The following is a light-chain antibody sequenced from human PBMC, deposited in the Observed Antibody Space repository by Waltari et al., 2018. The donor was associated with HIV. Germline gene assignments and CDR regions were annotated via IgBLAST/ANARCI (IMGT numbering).Light chain of an antibody. CDR1: SSDVGGYNY. Sequence: QSALTQPPSASGSPGQSVTISCPGTSSDVGGYNYVSWYQQHPGKAPKLMIYEVTKRPSGVPDRFSGSKSGNTASLTVSGLQAEDEADYYGSSYAGSNSYVFGTGTKVTVL. CDR2: EVT. V-gene: IGLV2-8*01. J-gene: IGLJ1*01. CDR3: SSYAGSNSYV.